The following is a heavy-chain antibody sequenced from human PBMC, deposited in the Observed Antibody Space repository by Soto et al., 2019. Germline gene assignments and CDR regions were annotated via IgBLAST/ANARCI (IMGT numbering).Heavy chain of an antibody. CDR1: GFTFSSYA. Sequence: GGSLRLSCAASGFTFSSYAMSWVRQAPGKGLEWVSAISGSGGSTYYADSVKGRFTISRDNSKNTLYLQMNSLRAEDTAVYYCAKDRSSWRQTNLIGYFDYWGQGTLVTVSS. V-gene: IGHV3-23*01. D-gene: IGHD6-13*01. CDR2: ISGSGGST. J-gene: IGHJ4*02. CDR3: AKDRSSWRQTNLIGYFDY.